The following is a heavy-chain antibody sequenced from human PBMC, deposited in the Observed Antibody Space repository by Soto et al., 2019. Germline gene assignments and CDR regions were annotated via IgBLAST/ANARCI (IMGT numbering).Heavy chain of an antibody. CDR2: IHPCDSGI. V-gene: IGHV5-51*01. Sequence: PGESLKISCQGPGYSFTTYWIGWERQMPGKGLELMMIIHPCDSGIRFTPSFQDQVTTTAGMSLSSAYPQWSSLRVSDTAMYCGARQSYHYDTQSFGYWRQGTLVTVSS. CDR3: ARQSYHYDTQSFGY. J-gene: IGHJ4*02. CDR1: GYSFTTYW. D-gene: IGHD3-22*01.